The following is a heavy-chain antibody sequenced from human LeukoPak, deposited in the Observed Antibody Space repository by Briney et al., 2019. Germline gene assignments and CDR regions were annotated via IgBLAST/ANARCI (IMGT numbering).Heavy chain of an antibody. CDR1: GYTFTSYD. CDR2: MNPDSGNT. J-gene: IGHJ5*02. CDR3: ARGVRKCTSTSCYVYWFDP. V-gene: IGHV1-8*01. D-gene: IGHD2-2*01. Sequence: ASVKVSCKASGYTFTSYDINWVRQATGQGLEWMGWMNPDSGNTGYAQKFQGRVTMTRNTSINTAYMELSSLRSEDTAVYYRARGVRKCTSTSCYVYWFDPWGQGTLVTVSS.